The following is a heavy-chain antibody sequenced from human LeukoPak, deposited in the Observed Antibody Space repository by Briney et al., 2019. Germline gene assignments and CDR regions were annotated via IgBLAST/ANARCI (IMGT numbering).Heavy chain of an antibody. CDR2: ISRSGSTI. V-gene: IGHV3-11*01. J-gene: IGHJ6*02. Sequence: GGSLRLSCAASGFTFSDYYMSWIRQAPGKGLEWVSYISRSGSTIYYADSVKGRFTISRDNAKNSLYLQMNSLRAEDTAVYYCARDAVVVVAAIADYGMDVWGQGTTVTVSS. CDR3: ARDAVVVVAAIADYGMDV. CDR1: GFTFSDYY. D-gene: IGHD2-15*01.